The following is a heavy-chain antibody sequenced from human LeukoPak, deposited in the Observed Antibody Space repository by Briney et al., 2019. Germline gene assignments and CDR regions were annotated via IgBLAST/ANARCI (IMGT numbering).Heavy chain of an antibody. D-gene: IGHD5-12*01. CDR2: IYPGDSDT. CDR3: ARSGYDYDYYYYYMDV. V-gene: IGHV5-51*01. J-gene: IGHJ6*03. Sequence: GESLKISCKGSGYSFTSYWIGWVRQMPGKGLEWMGIIYPGDSDTRYSPSFQGQVTISADKSISTAHLQWSSLKASDTAMYYCARSGYDYDYYYYYMDVWGKGTTVTVSS. CDR1: GYSFTSYW.